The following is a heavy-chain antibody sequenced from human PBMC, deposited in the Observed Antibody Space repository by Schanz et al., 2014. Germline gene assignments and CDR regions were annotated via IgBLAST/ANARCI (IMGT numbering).Heavy chain of an antibody. V-gene: IGHV4-38-2*02. CDR2: VYHSGST. CDR3: ARHSGYYYYYGMDV. J-gene: IGHJ6*02. Sequence: QVQLQESGPGLVKPSETLSLTCTVSGYSISSGYYWGWIRQPPGKGLEWIGSVYHSGSTYYNPSLNSRVPLSVDTSKTHFSLKLSSVTAADTAVYYCARHSGYYYYYGMDVWGQGTTVTVSS. CDR1: GYSISSGYY.